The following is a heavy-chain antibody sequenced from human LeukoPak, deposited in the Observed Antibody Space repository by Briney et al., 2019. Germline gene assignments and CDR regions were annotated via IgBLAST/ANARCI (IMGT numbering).Heavy chain of an antibody. CDR2: INPSGGST. Sequence: ASVKVSCKXSGYTFTSYYMHWVRQAPGQGLEWMGIINPSGGSTSYAQKFQGRVTMTRDTSTSTVYMELSSLRSEDTAVYYCARDGRIAVAGTVPNWFDPWGQGTLVTVSS. D-gene: IGHD6-19*01. J-gene: IGHJ5*02. CDR3: ARDGRIAVAGTVPNWFDP. V-gene: IGHV1-46*01. CDR1: GYTFTSYY.